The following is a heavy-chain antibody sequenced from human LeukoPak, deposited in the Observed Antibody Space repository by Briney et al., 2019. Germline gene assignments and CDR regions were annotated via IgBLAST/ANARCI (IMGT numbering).Heavy chain of an antibody. D-gene: IGHD3-3*01. CDR3: ARGGYDFWGGYGPVDY. CDR1: GGSISSGSYY. CDR2: IYTSGST. J-gene: IGHJ4*02. V-gene: IGHV4-61*02. Sequence: SQTLSLTCTVSGGSISSGSYYWSWIRQPAGKGLEWIGRIYTSGSTNYNPPLKSRVTISVDTSKNQFSLKLSSVTAADTAVYYCARGGYDFWGGYGPVDYWGQGTLVTVSS.